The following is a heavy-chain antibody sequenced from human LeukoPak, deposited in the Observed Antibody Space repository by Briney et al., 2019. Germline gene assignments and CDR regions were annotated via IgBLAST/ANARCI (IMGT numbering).Heavy chain of an antibody. CDR1: GFTFSSYS. Sequence: GGSLRLSCAASGFTFSSYSMNWVRQAPGKGLEWVSSISSSSSYIYYADSVKGRFTISRDNAKNSLYLQMNSLRAEDTAVYYCARGTYYYDSSGYYYGNWFDPWGQGTLVTVSS. D-gene: IGHD3-22*01. CDR2: ISSSSSYI. J-gene: IGHJ5*02. CDR3: ARGTYYYDSSGYYYGNWFDP. V-gene: IGHV3-21*01.